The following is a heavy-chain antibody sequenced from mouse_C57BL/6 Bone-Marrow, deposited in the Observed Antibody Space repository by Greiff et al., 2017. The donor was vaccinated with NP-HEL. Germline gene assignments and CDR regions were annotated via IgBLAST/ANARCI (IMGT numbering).Heavy chain of an antibody. CDR3: AGITTVVDWYFDV. CDR1: GFPITSGYY. Sequence: VQVVESGPGLVKPSQSLFLTCSITGFPITSGYYWIWIRQSPGKPLEWMGYITHSGETFYNPSLQSPISITRETSKNQFFLQLNSVATEDTAMYYCAGITTVVDWYFDVWGTGTTVTVSS. CDR2: ITHSGET. J-gene: IGHJ1*03. V-gene: IGHV12-3*01. D-gene: IGHD1-1*01.